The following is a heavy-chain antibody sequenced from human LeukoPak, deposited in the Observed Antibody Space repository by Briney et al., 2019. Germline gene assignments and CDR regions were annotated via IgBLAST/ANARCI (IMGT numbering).Heavy chain of an antibody. CDR3: ARPTIAAAGNFEY. Sequence: GGSLRLSCAASGFTFSDYYMSWIRQAPGKGLEWVSLISSFSSFRSYADSVKGRFTISRDNAKNSPYLQVNSLRAEDTAVYYCARPTIAAAGNFEYWGQGTLVTVSS. D-gene: IGHD6-13*01. J-gene: IGHJ4*02. CDR1: GFTFSDYY. CDR2: ISSFSSFR. V-gene: IGHV3-11*03.